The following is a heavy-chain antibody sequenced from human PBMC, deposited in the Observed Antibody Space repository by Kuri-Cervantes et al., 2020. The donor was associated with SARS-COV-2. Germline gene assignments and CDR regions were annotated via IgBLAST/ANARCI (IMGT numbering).Heavy chain of an antibody. CDR3: AKDISPFGEFPINFDP. Sequence: GGSLRLSCAASGFTFDDYAMHWVRQALGKGLEWVSLISWDGGSTYYADSVKGRFTISRDNSKNSLYLQMNSLRAEDTALYYCAKDISPFGEFPINFDPWGQGTLVTVSS. CDR2: ISWDGGST. CDR1: GFTFDDYA. D-gene: IGHD3-10*01. J-gene: IGHJ5*02. V-gene: IGHV3-43D*04.